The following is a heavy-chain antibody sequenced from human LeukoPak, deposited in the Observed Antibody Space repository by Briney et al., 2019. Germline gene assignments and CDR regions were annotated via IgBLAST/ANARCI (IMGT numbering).Heavy chain of an antibody. J-gene: IGHJ4*02. D-gene: IGHD3-22*01. CDR2: ISGSGSGT. V-gene: IGHV3-23*01. CDR3: AKRGVVIRVILVGFHKEAYYFDS. CDR1: GITVSNYG. Sequence: GGFLRLSCAVSGITVSNYGMSWVRQAPGKGLEWVAGISGSGSGTNYADSVKGRFTISRDNFKNTLYLQMNSLRAEDTAVYFCAKRGVVIRVILVGFHKEAYYFDSWGQGALVTVSS.